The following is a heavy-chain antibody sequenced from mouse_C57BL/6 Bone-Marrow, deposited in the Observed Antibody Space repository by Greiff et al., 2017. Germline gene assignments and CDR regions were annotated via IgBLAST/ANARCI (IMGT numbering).Heavy chain of an antibody. CDR1: GYTFTSYW. CDR3: ARDGYYHDD. D-gene: IGHD2-3*01. J-gene: IGHJ2*01. V-gene: IGHV1-50*01. Sequence: VQLQQPGAELVKPGASVKLSCKASGYTFTSYWMQWVKQRPGQGLEWIGEIDPSDSYTNYNQKFKGKATLTVDTSSSTAYMQLSSLTSEDSAVYYCARDGYYHDDWGQGTTLTVSS. CDR2: IDPSDSYT.